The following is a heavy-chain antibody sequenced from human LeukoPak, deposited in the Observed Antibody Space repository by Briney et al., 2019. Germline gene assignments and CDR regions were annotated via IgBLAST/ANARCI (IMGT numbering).Heavy chain of an antibody. D-gene: IGHD3-16*02. CDR1: GYSISSGYY. J-gene: IGHJ4*02. V-gene: IGHV4-38-2*02. CDR2: IYHHGST. CDR3: SGSPLGGVIDKSNFDY. Sequence: SEPLSLTYTVSGYSISSGYYWGWIRQPPGKGLDWLGRIYHHGSTFYNPSLKSRVTISVDTSKNQFSLKLSSVTAGDTAVYYCSGSPLGGVIDKSNFDYWGEGTLVTVSS.